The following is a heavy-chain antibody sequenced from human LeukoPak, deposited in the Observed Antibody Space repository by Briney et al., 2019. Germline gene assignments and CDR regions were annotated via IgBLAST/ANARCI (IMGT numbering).Heavy chain of an antibody. J-gene: IGHJ4*02. CDR1: GFIFSNYW. Sequence: GGSLRLSCSASGFIFSNYWMSWVRQAPGKGLEWVAKIKQDGREKFYVDSVKGRFTISRDNTKNSLALQMNSLRAEDTAVYYCARDKSYGDSEDYWGQGTLVTVSS. D-gene: IGHD4-17*01. V-gene: IGHV3-7*05. CDR2: IKQDGREK. CDR3: ARDKSYGDSEDY.